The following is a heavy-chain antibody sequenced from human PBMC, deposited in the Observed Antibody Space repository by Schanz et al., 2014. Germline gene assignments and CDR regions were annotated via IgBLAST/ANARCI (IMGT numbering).Heavy chain of an antibody. V-gene: IGHV3-53*01. CDR2: MYMDGTT. CDR1: GFTVSNNF. Sequence: LLVESGGGLIQPGGSLRLSCAASGFTVSNNFMTWVRQAPGEGLEWVSVMYMDGTTFYADSVKGRFTLSRDNSRDTMYLHMNSLRAEDTAVYYCARDLGLDVWGQGTTVTVSS. CDR3: ARDLGLDV. J-gene: IGHJ6*02.